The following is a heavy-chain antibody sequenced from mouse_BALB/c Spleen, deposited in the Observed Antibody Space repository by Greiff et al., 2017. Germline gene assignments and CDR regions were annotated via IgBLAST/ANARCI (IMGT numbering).Heavy chain of an antibody. CDR2: INSNGGST. CDR1: GFTFSSYG. J-gene: IGHJ1*01. D-gene: IGHD2-1*01. Sequence: EVMLVESGGGLVQPGGSLKLSCAASGFTFSSYGMSWVRQTPDKRLELVATINSNGGSTYYPDSVKGRFTISRDNAKNTLYLQMSSLKSEDTAMYYCARDRVYYGNRYWYFDVWGAGTTVTVSS. CDR3: ARDRVYYGNRYWYFDV. V-gene: IGHV5-6-3*01.